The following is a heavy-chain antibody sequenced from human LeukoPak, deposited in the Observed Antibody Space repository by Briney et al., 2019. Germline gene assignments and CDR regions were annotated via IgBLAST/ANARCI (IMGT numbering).Heavy chain of an antibody. CDR2: IYYSGST. J-gene: IGHJ6*02. CDR1: GGSISSYY. Sequence: SETLSLTCAVSGGSISSYYWSWIRQPPGKGLEWIGYIYYSGSTNYNPSLKSRVTISVDTSKNQFSLKLSSVTAADTAVYYCARRMDVWGQGTTVTVSS. V-gene: IGHV4-59*08. CDR3: ARRMDV.